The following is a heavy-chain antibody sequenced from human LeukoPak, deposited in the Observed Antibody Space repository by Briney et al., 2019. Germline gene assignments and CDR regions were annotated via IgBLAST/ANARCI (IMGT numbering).Heavy chain of an antibody. CDR2: ISYSGNT. Sequence: SETLSLTCTVSGGSINNYFWSWIRQPPEKGLEWIGYISYSGNTNYNPSLKSRLTISIDTSKTQFSLRLSSVTAADTALYYCARGPVGAHFNSWGQGTLVTVSS. D-gene: IGHD1-26*01. V-gene: IGHV4-59*01. CDR3: ARGPVGAHFNS. CDR1: GGSINNYF. J-gene: IGHJ4*02.